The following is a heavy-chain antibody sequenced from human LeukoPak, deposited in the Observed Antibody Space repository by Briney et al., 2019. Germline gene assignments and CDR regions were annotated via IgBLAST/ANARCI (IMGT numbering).Heavy chain of an antibody. CDR3: ARGRDGYKRFDY. J-gene: IGHJ4*02. V-gene: IGHV4-59*01. D-gene: IGHD5-24*01. CDR1: GGSISSYY. Sequence: SETLSLTCTVSGGSISSYYWSWIRQPPGKGLEWIGYIYYSGSTNYNPSLKSRVTISVDTSKNQFSLKLSSVTAADTAVYYCARGRDGYKRFDYWGQGTLATVSS. CDR2: IYYSGST.